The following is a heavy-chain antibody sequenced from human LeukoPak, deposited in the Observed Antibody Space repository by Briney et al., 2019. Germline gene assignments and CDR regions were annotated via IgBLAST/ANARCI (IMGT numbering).Heavy chain of an antibody. CDR1: GGSISSGGYS. D-gene: IGHD1-26*01. V-gene: IGHV4-30-4*08. CDR2: IYYSGST. J-gene: IGHJ4*02. Sequence: SQTLSLTCTVSGGSISSGGYSWSWIRQHPGKGLEWIGYIYYSGSTYYNPSLKSRVTISVDTSKNQFSLKLSSVTAADTAVYYCASAVGAYHRPFDYWGQGTLVTVSS. CDR3: ASAVGAYHRPFDY.